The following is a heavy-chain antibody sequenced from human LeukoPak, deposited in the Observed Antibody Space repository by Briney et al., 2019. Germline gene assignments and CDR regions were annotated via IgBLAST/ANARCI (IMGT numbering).Heavy chain of an antibody. CDR2: INHSGST. D-gene: IGHD2-2*01. CDR3: ARGRGAMPSARNWFDP. Sequence: PSETLSLTCAVYGGSFSGYYWSWIRQPPGKGLEWIGEINHSGSTNYNPSLKSRVTISVDTSKNQFSLKLSSVTAADTAVYYCARGRGAMPSARNWFDPWGQGTLVTVSS. V-gene: IGHV4-34*01. J-gene: IGHJ5*02. CDR1: GGSFSGYY.